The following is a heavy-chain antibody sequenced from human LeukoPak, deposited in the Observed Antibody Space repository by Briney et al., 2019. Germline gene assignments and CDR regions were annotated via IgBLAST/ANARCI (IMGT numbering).Heavy chain of an antibody. CDR1: GGSISSYY. J-gene: IGHJ4*02. D-gene: IGHD1-26*01. V-gene: IGHV4-4*07. Sequence: SETLSLTCTVSGGSISSYYWSWIRQPAGRGLEWIGRIYTSGSTNYNPSLKSRVTMSVDTSKNQFSLKLSSVTAADTAVYYCARTIVGASYSPYFDYWGQGTLVTVSS. CDR2: IYTSGST. CDR3: ARTIVGASYSPYFDY.